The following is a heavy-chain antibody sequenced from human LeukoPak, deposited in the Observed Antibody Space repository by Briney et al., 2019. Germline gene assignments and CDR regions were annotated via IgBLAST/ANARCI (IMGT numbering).Heavy chain of an antibody. V-gene: IGHV4-59*08. D-gene: IGHD6-19*01. J-gene: IGHJ4*02. CDR2: IYYSGST. CDR1: GGSISSYY. Sequence: SETLSLTCTVSGGSISSYYWSWIRQPPGKGLEWIGYIYYSGSTNYNPSLKSRVTISVDTSKNQFSLKLSSVTAADTAVYYCARHRYSSGWQEIDYWGQGTLVTVSS. CDR3: ARHRYSSGWQEIDY.